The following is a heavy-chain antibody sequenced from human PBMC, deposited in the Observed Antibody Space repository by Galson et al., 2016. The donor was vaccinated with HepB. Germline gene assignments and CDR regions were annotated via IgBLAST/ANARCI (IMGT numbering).Heavy chain of an antibody. J-gene: IGHJ4*02. CDR2: ISGSGGST. CDR3: AKQVAVYPTSSPPLV. V-gene: IGHV3-23*01. CDR1: GFTFSDYG. D-gene: IGHD6-19*01. Sequence: LRLSCAASGFTFSDYGMSWVRQAPGRGLEWVSAISGSGGSTYYADSVKGRFTISRDNSKNTLYLQMNSLRAEDTAVYYCAKQVAVYPTSSPPLVWGQGTLVTVSS.